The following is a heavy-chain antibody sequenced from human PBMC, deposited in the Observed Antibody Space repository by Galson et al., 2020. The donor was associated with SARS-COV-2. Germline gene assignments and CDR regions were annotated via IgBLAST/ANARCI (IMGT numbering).Heavy chain of an antibody. J-gene: IGHJ6*02. CDR2: INPSGGST. CDR1: GYTFTSYY. Sequence: VKVSCKASGYTFTSYYMHWVRQAPGQGLEWMGIINPSGGSTSYAQKFQGRVTMTRDTSTSTVYMELSSLRSEDTAVYYCARETYYDFWSGYYTGNGMDVWGQGTTVTVSS. V-gene: IGHV1-46*01. CDR3: ARETYYDFWSGYYTGNGMDV. D-gene: IGHD3-3*01.